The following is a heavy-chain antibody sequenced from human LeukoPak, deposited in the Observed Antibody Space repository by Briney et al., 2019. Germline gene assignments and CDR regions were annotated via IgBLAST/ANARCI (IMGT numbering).Heavy chain of an antibody. CDR2: ISSSSSYT. CDR3: ARNRDYYLHYDA. CDR1: GITIRCYY. J-gene: IGHJ5*02. D-gene: IGHD3-22*01. Sequence: GGSLRRTCSASGITIRCYYKHWLLQAPGKGLEWVSYISSSSSYTNYADSVKGRFTISRDNAKNSLYLQMNSLRAEDTAVYYCARNRDYYLHYDAWGQGTLVTVSS. V-gene: IGHV3-11*06.